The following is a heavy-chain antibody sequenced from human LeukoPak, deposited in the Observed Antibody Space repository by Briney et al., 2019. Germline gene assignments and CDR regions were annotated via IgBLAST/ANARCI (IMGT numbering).Heavy chain of an antibody. Sequence: SVKVSCKASGGTFNTYAISWVRQAPGQGLEWMGRIIPVLGIPTYAQKFQGRVTINADKSTSTAYMELSSRRSDDTAVYFCARDWEGYCVGTTCPAFDYWGQGTLVTVSS. CDR1: GGTFNTYA. CDR3: ARDWEGYCVGTTCPAFDY. V-gene: IGHV1-69*04. CDR2: IIPVLGIP. J-gene: IGHJ4*02. D-gene: IGHD2-2*01.